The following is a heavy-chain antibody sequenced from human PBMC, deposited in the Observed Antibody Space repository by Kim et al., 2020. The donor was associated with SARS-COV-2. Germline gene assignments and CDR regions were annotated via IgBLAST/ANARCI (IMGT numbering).Heavy chain of an antibody. J-gene: IGHJ5*02. CDR3: ARDCSSGWLRLMTNYNWFGP. CDR1: GFTFSSYG. Sequence: GGSLRLSCAASGFTFSSYGMHWVRQAPGKGLEWVAVITYDRSNKYYADSVKGRFTISRDNSKNTLYLQMNSLRAEDTAVYYCARDCSSGWLRLMTNYNWFGPWGQGTLVTVSS. V-gene: IGHV3-30*03. D-gene: IGHD5-12*01. CDR2: ITYDRSNK.